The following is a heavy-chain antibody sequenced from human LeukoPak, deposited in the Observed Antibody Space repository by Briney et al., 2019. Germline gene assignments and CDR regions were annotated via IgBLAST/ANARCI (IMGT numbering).Heavy chain of an antibody. V-gene: IGHV1-69*13. CDR1: GGTFSSYT. J-gene: IGHJ3*02. D-gene: IGHD2-2*01. CDR2: IIPIFGTA. Sequence: ASVKVSCKASGGTFSSYTISWVRQAPGQGLEWMGGIIPIFGTANYAQKFQGRVTITADESTSTAYMELSSLRSEDTAVYYCARDAVPAASDAFDIWGQGTMVTVSS. CDR3: ARDAVPAASDAFDI.